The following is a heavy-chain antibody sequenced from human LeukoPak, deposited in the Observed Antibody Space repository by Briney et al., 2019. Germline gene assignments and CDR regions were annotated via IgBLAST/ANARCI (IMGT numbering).Heavy chain of an antibody. CDR3: ARDSSLIGDRLPLDP. Sequence: ASVKVSFKASGYSFISYGFSWVRQAPGQGLEWMGWVSGYNGNTNYAQKFQDRVTMTTDTSTKTAYMELKSLTSDDTAVYYCARDSSLIGDRLPLDPWGQGTPISVAS. D-gene: IGHD7-27*01. CDR2: VSGYNGNT. CDR1: GYSFISYG. V-gene: IGHV1-18*01. J-gene: IGHJ5*02.